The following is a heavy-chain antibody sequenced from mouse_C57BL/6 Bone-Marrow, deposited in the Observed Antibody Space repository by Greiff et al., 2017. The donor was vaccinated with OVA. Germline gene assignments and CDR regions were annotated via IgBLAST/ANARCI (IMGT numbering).Heavy chain of an antibody. CDR1: GFTFSSYA. Sequence: DVHLVESGGGLVKPGGSLKLSCAASGFTFSSYAMSWVRQTPEKRLEWVATISDGGSYTYYPDNVKGRFTISRDNAKNNLYLQMSHLKSEDTAMYYCAVDYDEDYAMDYWGQGTSVTVSS. J-gene: IGHJ4*01. V-gene: IGHV5-4*01. D-gene: IGHD2-4*01. CDR3: AVDYDEDYAMDY. CDR2: ISDGGSYT.